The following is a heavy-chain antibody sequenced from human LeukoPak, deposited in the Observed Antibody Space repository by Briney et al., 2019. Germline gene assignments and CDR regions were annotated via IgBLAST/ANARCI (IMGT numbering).Heavy chain of an antibody. CDR3: AREAIFGVVREYYFDL. CDR2: IDPSGGPA. CDR1: GYTFTRHH. D-gene: IGHD3-3*01. Sequence: GASVKVSCKASGYTFTRHHIHWVRQAPGQGLEWMGVIDPSGGPATYAQKFQGRVTLTRDTSTTTVYMEVNSLRSDDTAVYYCAREAIFGVVREYYFDLWGQGTLVTVS. J-gene: IGHJ4*02. V-gene: IGHV1-46*01.